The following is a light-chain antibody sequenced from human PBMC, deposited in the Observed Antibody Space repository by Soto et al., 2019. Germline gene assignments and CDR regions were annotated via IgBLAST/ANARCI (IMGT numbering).Light chain of an antibody. J-gene: IGKJ5*01. Sequence: DIQMTQSPSTLPASVGYRVNITCRASQSVSSWLAWYQQKPGKSPKLLIYKVSRLESVVPSRFSGSGSGTEFTLTISSLQPEDFATYYCQQSFTNPSFGQGTRLEIK. CDR3: QQSFTNPS. CDR1: QSVSSW. V-gene: IGKV1-5*03. CDR2: KVS.